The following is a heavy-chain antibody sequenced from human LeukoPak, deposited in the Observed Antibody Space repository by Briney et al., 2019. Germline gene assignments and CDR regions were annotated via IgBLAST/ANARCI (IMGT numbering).Heavy chain of an antibody. CDR3: VSFYETY. CDR1: GNYW. J-gene: IGHJ4*02. Sequence: GGSLRLSCAASGNYWMHWVRQAPGRGLVWVSHINSDGSWTSYADSVKGRFTISKDNAKDTVYLQMNNLRAEDTAVYYCVSFYETYWGRGTLVTVSS. D-gene: IGHD2/OR15-2a*01. V-gene: IGHV3-74*01. CDR2: INSDGSWT.